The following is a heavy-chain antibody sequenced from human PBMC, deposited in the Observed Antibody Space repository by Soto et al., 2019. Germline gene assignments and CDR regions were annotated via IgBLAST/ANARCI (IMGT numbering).Heavy chain of an antibody. CDR3: ARAGGGNSGAFDI. CDR1: GGSISSGGYY. J-gene: IGHJ3*02. CDR2: IYYSGST. Sequence: PSETLSLTCTVSGGSISSGGYYWSWIRQHPGKGLEWIGYIYYSGSTYYNPSLKSRVTISVDTSKNQFSLKLSSVTAADTAVYYCARAGGGNSGAFDIWGHGTMVTVSS. D-gene: IGHD2-21*02. V-gene: IGHV4-31*03.